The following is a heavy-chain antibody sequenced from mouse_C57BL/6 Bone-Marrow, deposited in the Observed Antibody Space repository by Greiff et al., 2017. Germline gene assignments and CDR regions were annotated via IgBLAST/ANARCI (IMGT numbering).Heavy chain of an antibody. Sequence: QVQLQQSGAELARPGASVKMSCKASGYTFPSYTMHWVNQRPGQGLEWIGSINLSIGYTKSNQQFKDKATLTADKSSSTAYMQLSSLTSEDSAVYYCARRRWLLRVYAMDYWGQGTSVTVSS. V-gene: IGHV1-4*01. CDR2: INLSIGYT. D-gene: IGHD2-3*01. CDR3: ARRRWLLRVYAMDY. J-gene: IGHJ4*01. CDR1: GYTFPSYT.